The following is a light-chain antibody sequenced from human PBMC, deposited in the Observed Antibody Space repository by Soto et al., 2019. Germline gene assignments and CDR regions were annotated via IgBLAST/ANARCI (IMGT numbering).Light chain of an antibody. CDR1: QDISNF. J-gene: IGKJ5*01. V-gene: IGKV1-33*01. Sequence: DIDMTQSPSSLSASVGDRVTITCQASQDISNFLNWYQQKPGTAPKLLIYDASKLETGVPSSFXXXXXXXXXXXXXXXLQPEDFATYYCQQYDDLPITFGQGTRLEIK. CDR2: DAS. CDR3: QQYDDLPIT.